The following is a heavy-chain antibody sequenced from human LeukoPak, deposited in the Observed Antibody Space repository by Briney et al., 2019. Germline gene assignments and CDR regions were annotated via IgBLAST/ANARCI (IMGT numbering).Heavy chain of an antibody. Sequence: KPSETLSLTCAVYGGSFSGYYWSWIRQPPGKGLEWIGEINHSGSTNYNPSLKSRVTILVDTSKNQFSLKLSSVTAADTAVYYCARGLAARRRGFDYWGQGTLVTVSS. J-gene: IGHJ4*02. V-gene: IGHV4-34*01. CDR1: GGSFSGYY. CDR2: INHSGST. D-gene: IGHD6-6*01. CDR3: ARGLAARRRGFDY.